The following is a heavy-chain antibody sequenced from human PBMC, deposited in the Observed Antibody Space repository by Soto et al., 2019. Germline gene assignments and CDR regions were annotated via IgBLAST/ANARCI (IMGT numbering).Heavy chain of an antibody. CDR1: RDSFNAYL. CDR3: ARVWVGANIGGMAV. CDR2: INPNGGGT. J-gene: IGHJ6*02. D-gene: IGHD1-26*01. Sequence: PAEVCSEACRDSFNAYLIYWARQAKGQGLEWMGRINPNGGGTNYAQKFQGRVTMTRDTSISTAYMELSRLKSDDTAVYYCARVWVGANIGGMAVWGLGTTVTVSS. V-gene: IGHV1-2*06.